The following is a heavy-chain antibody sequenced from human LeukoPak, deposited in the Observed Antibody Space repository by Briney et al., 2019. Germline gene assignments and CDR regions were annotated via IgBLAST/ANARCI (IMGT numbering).Heavy chain of an antibody. J-gene: IGHJ5*02. Sequence: GASVKVSCKASGYTFTSYYMHWVRQAPGQGLEWMGWISAYNGNTNYAQKLQGRVTMTTDTSTSTAYMELRSLRSDDTAVYYCARGLAYYDTSGYRPTGQLRGGWFDPWGQGTLVTVSS. CDR1: GYTFTSYY. D-gene: IGHD3-22*01. V-gene: IGHV1-18*04. CDR3: ARGLAYYDTSGYRPTGQLRGGWFDP. CDR2: ISAYNGNT.